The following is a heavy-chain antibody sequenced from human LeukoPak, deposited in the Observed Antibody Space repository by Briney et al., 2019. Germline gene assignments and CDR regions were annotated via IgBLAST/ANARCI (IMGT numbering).Heavy chain of an antibody. Sequence: GGSLRLSCAASGFTFSSYAMSWVRQAPGKGLEWVSAISGSGGSTYYADSVKGRFTISRDNSKNTLYLQMNSLRAEDTAVYYCAKAEKHHYDFWSGRDAFDIWGQGTMVTLSS. V-gene: IGHV3-23*01. J-gene: IGHJ3*02. CDR2: ISGSGGST. D-gene: IGHD3-3*01. CDR1: GFTFSSYA. CDR3: AKAEKHHYDFWSGRDAFDI.